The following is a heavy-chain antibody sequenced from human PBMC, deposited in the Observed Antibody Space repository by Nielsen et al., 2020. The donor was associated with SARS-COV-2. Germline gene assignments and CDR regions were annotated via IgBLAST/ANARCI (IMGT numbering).Heavy chain of an antibody. Sequence: SLKISCAASGFTFSSYAMHWVRQAPGKGLEWVSGISWNSGSIGYADSVKGRFTISRDNAKNSLYLQMNSLRAEDTALYYCAKDPSIAVAALDWYFDLWGRGTLVTVSS. V-gene: IGHV3-9*01. CDR2: ISWNSGSI. CDR3: AKDPSIAVAALDWYFDL. D-gene: IGHD6-19*01. CDR1: GFTFSSYA. J-gene: IGHJ2*01.